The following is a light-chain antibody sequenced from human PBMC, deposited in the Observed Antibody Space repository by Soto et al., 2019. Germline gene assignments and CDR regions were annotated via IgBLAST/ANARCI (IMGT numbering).Light chain of an antibody. CDR1: RSNIGSNT. J-gene: IGLJ2*01. CDR2: SDN. CDR3: AAWDDTLNGVV. Sequence: QPVLTQAPSASGTPGQRVTISCSGSRSNIGSNTVNWYHQLPGTAPKLLIYSDNQRPSGVPDRFSGSKSDTSASLAISGLQSEDEADYYCAAWDDTLNGVVFGGGTKLTVL. V-gene: IGLV1-44*01.